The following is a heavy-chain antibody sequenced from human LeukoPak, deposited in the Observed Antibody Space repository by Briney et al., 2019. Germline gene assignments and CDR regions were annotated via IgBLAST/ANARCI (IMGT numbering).Heavy chain of an antibody. CDR3: AKLRNNYDFWSGLYNWFDP. Sequence: GGSLRLSCAASGFTFSSYAMSWVRQAPGKGLEWVSAISGSGGSTYYADSVKGRFTISRDNSKNTLYLQMNSLRAEDTAVYYCAKLRNNYDFWSGLYNWFDPWGQGTLVTVSS. J-gene: IGHJ5*02. V-gene: IGHV3-23*01. D-gene: IGHD3-3*01. CDR2: ISGSGGST. CDR1: GFTFSSYA.